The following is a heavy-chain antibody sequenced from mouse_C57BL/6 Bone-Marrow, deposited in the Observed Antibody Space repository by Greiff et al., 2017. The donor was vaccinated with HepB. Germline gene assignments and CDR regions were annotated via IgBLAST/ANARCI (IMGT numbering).Heavy chain of an antibody. Sequence: EVKLVESGGDLVKPGGSLKLSCAASGFTFSSYGMSWVRQTPDKGLEWVATISSGGSYTYYPDSVKGRFTISRDNAKNTLYLQMSSLKSEDTAMYYCARHLYWYFDVWGTGTTVTVSS. CDR1: GFTFSSYG. CDR2: ISSGGSYT. CDR3: ARHLYWYFDV. V-gene: IGHV5-6*01. J-gene: IGHJ1*03.